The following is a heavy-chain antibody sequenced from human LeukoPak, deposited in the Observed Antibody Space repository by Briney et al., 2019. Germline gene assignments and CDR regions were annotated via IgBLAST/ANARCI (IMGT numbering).Heavy chain of an antibody. CDR1: GYTFTSYA. V-gene: IGHV1-3*01. Sequence: ASVKVSCKASGYTFTSYAMHWVRQAPGQRLEWMGWINAGNGNTKYSQKFQGRVTITRDTSASTAYMELSSLRSEDTAVYYCARVQGYCSGGSCYNSEGVDYWGQGTLVTVSS. CDR3: ARVQGYCSGGSCYNSEGVDY. D-gene: IGHD2-15*01. J-gene: IGHJ4*02. CDR2: INAGNGNT.